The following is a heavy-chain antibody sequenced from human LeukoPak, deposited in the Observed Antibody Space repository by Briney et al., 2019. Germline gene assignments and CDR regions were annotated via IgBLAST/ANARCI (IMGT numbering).Heavy chain of an antibody. CDR1: GFTFSSYS. J-gene: IGHJ4*02. Sequence: GGSLRLSCAASGFTFSSYSMNWVRQAPGKGLEWVSYISSSSTIYYADSVKGRFTISRDNAKNSLYLQMNSLRDEGTAVYYCARAWRLLYYFDYWGQGTLVTVSS. CDR3: ARAWRLLYYFDY. D-gene: IGHD6-25*01. CDR2: ISSSSTI. V-gene: IGHV3-48*02.